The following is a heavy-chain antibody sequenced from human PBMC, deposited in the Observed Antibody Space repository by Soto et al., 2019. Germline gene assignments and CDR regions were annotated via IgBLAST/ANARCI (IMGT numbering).Heavy chain of an antibody. D-gene: IGHD3-10*01. J-gene: IGHJ4*02. V-gene: IGHV4-59*01. CDR3: ARRWSGTDY. CDR2: DHYSGTT. CDR1: GGSIGHYY. Sequence: SETLSLTCTVSGGSIGHYYWNWIRQPPGKGLEWIAYDHYSGTTSYNPSLQSRVTISLDTSNNQFSLTLSSVPAADTAVYYCARRWSGTDYWGQGTMVTVSS.